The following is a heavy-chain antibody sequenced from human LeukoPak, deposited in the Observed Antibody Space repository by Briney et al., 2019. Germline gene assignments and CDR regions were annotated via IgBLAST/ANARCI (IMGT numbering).Heavy chain of an antibody. CDR3: VRGYSYGFYFDY. V-gene: IGHV1-2*06. Sequence: WMGRINPNSRGPNYGQKFQRTVTMTRDTSISTAYLELSNLRSDDTAAYYCVRGYSYGFYFDYWGQGSLVTVSS. D-gene: IGHD5-18*01. J-gene: IGHJ4*02. CDR2: INPNSRGP.